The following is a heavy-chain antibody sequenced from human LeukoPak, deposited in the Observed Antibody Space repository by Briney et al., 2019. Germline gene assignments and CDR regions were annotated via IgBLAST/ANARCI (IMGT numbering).Heavy chain of an antibody. Sequence: PGGSLRLSCAASGFTFSSYAMTWVRQAPGKGLEWVSSISGNDGSTYFTDSVKGRFTISRDNSKNTLYLQMNSLRAEDTAVYYCAREKGSSPLFDAFDIWGQGTMVTVSS. D-gene: IGHD3-10*01. CDR2: ISGNDGST. V-gene: IGHV3-23*01. CDR1: GFTFSSYA. J-gene: IGHJ3*02. CDR3: AREKGSSPLFDAFDI.